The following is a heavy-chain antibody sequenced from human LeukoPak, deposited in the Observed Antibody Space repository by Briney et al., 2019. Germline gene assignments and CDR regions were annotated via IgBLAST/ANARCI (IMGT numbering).Heavy chain of an antibody. Sequence: ASVKVSCKASGYTFTSYYMHWVRQAPGQGLEWMGIINPSGGSTSYAQKFQGRVTMTRDTSTSTVYMELSSLRSEDTAVYYCARARWDIVVVPAAIPFDYWGQGTLVTVSS. CDR3: ARARWDIVVVPAAIPFDY. CDR1: GYTFTSYY. CDR2: INPSGGST. V-gene: IGHV1-46*03. D-gene: IGHD2-2*02. J-gene: IGHJ4*02.